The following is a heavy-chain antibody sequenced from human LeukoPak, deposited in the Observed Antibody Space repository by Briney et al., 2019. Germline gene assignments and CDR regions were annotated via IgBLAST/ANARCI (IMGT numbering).Heavy chain of an antibody. J-gene: IGHJ4*02. D-gene: IGHD2-15*01. CDR2: ISAYNGNT. CDR3: ARARDCSGGSCYKNDY. V-gene: IGHV1-18*01. Sequence: ASVKVSCKASGYRFTSYGISWVRQAPGQGLEWMGWISAYNGNTNYAQNLQGRVTMTTDTSTSTAYMELRSLRSDDTAVYYCARARDCSGGSCYKNDYWGQGTLVTVSS. CDR1: GYRFTSYG.